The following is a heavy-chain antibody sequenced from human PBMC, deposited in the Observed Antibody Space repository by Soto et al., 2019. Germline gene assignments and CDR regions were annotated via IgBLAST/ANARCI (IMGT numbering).Heavy chain of an antibody. D-gene: IGHD2-21*02. CDR2: ISSSSSYI. J-gene: IGHJ4*02. CDR3: ARALITVVTPVGY. V-gene: IGHV3-21*01. Sequence: EVQLVESGGGLVKPGGSLRLSCAASGFTFSSYSMNWVRQAPGKGLEWVSSISSSSSYIYYADSVKGRFTISRDNAKNSLYLQMNSLRAEDTAVYYCARALITVVTPVGYWGQGTLVTVSS. CDR1: GFTFSSYS.